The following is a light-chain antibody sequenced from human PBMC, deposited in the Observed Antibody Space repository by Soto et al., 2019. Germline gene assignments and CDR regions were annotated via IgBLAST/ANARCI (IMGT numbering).Light chain of an antibody. CDR1: SSDVGGYNY. Sequence: QSALTQPASVSGSPGQSFTISCTGTSSDVGGYNYVSWYQQHPDKAPKLMIYEVTNRPSGVSFRFSGSKSGNTASLTISGLQPEDEADYYCSSYTSTSTLYVFGTGTKVTVL. J-gene: IGLJ1*01. CDR2: EVT. CDR3: SSYTSTSTLYV. V-gene: IGLV2-14*01.